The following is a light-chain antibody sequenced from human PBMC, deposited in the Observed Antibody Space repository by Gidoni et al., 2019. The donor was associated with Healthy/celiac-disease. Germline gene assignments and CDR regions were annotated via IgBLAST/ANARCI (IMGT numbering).Light chain of an antibody. CDR1: QSISSY. Sequence: DIQMTPSPSSLSASVGDRVTITCRASQSISSYLHWYQQKPGKAPKLLIYAASSLQSGVPSRFSGSGSGTDFTLTISSLQPEDFATYYCQQSYSTPSTFXPXTKVDIK. V-gene: IGKV1-39*01. CDR2: AAS. CDR3: QQSYSTPST. J-gene: IGKJ3*01.